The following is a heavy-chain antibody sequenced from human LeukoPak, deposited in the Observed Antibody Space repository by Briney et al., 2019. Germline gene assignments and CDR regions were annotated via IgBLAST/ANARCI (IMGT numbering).Heavy chain of an antibody. CDR1: GFTFSSYA. CDR3: AKGWGIPIFGVVTN. V-gene: IGHV3-30*18. CDR2: ILYDGSNK. Sequence: GGSLRLSCAASGFTFSSYAMHWVRRAPGKGLEWVAVILYDGSNKYYADSVKGRFTISRDNSKNTLYLQMNSLRAEDTAVYYCAKGWGIPIFGVVTNWGQGTLVTVSS. D-gene: IGHD3-3*01. J-gene: IGHJ4*02.